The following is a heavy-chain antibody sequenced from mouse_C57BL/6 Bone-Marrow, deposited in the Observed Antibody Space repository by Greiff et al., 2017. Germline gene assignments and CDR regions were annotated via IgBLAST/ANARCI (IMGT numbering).Heavy chain of an antibody. CDR2: IYPGDGDT. Sequence: VQLQQSGAELVKPGASVKISCKASGYAFSSYWMNWVKQRPGKGLEWIGQIYPGDGDTNYNGKFKGKATMTADKSSSTVYMQLGSLTSEASAVYFCARLGHYYGSSSYWYFDVWGTGTTVTVSS. D-gene: IGHD1-1*01. V-gene: IGHV1-80*01. CDR3: ARLGHYYGSSSYWYFDV. J-gene: IGHJ1*03. CDR1: GYAFSSYW.